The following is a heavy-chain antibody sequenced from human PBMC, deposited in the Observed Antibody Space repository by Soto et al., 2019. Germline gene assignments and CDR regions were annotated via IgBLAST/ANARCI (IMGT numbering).Heavy chain of an antibody. V-gene: IGHV4-61*03. Sequence: SETLSLTCTVSGDSVNGPSYVWAWIRQSPGKGLEWIGHIRYSGTTDYHPSLKSRVTISLDTSKNHFSLNLASVTSADSAVYYCARTDHSGGWAAWFWGQGTLVTVSS. CDR3: ARTDHSGGWAAWF. CDR1: GDSVNGPSYV. CDR2: IRYSGTT. D-gene: IGHD2-15*01. J-gene: IGHJ4*02.